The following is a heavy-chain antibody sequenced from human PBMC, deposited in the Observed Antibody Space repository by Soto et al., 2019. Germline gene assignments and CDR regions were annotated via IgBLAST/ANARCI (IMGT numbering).Heavy chain of an antibody. CDR1: GFTFSNDG. CDR3: TKEAIDRGVIGDY. V-gene: IGHV3-30*18. D-gene: IGHD3-16*02. J-gene: IGHJ4*02. CDR2: ISYDGSRK. Sequence: QVQLVESGGGVVQPGRSLRLSCAASGFTFSNDGMHWVRQAPGKGLEWVAVISYDGSRKYYEDSVGGRFTISRDNSKNTLYLEMNSLRPEDTAVYYCTKEAIDRGVIGDYWGQGTLVTVSS.